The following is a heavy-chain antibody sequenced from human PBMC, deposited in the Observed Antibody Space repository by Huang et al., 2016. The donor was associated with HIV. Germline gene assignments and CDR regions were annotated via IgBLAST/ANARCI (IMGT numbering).Heavy chain of an antibody. V-gene: IGHV3-30*18. CDR2: ISYDKSNK. CDR3: AKGGRAAAVMDV. D-gene: IGHD6-13*01. CDR1: GFTFSSYG. J-gene: IGHJ6*04. Sequence: QVQLVESGGGVVQPGRSLRLSCAASGFTFSSYGMHWVRQAPGKGLAWVAVISYDKSNKYYADSVKGRLTISRDNSKNTLYLQINSLTTEDTAVYYCAKGGRAAAVMDVWGKGTTVTVSS.